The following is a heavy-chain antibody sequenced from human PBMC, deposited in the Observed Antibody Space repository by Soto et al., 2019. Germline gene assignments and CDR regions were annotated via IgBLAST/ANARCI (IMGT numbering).Heavy chain of an antibody. CDR3: ARVPNIVLEPAAVFAY. D-gene: IGHD2-2*01. J-gene: IGHJ4*02. CDR1: GGSFSGYY. Sequence: SETLSLTCAVYGGSFSGYYWSWIRQPPGKGLEWIGEINHSGSTNYNPSLKSRVTISVDTSKNQFSLKLSSVTAADTAVYYCARVPNIVLEPAAVFAYWGQGPLVTVSS. V-gene: IGHV4-34*01. CDR2: INHSGST.